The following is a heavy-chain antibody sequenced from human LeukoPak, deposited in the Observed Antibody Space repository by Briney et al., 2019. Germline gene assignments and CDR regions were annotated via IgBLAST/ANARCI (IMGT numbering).Heavy chain of an antibody. CDR2: IYYSGST. CDR1: GGSISSSSYY. CDR3: ARDSTVTGVDY. V-gene: IGHV4-39*07. Sequence: SETLSLTCTVSGGSISSSSYYWGWIRQPPGKGLEWIGSIYYSGSTYYNPSLKSRVTISVDTSKNQFSLKLSSVTAADAAVYYCARDSTVTGVDYWGQGTLVTVSS. D-gene: IGHD4-11*01. J-gene: IGHJ4*02.